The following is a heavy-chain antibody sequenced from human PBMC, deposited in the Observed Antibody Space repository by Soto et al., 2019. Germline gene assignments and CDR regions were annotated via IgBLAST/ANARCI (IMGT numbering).Heavy chain of an antibody. Sequence: EVQLVESGGGLVKPGGSLRLSCAASGFTFSSYSMNWVRQAPGKGLEWVSSISSSSSYIYYADSVKGRFTTSRDNAKNSLYLQMNSLRAEDTAVYYCARGFSSSWYLVDYWGQGTLVTVSS. J-gene: IGHJ4*02. CDR2: ISSSSSYI. V-gene: IGHV3-21*01. CDR1: GFTFSSYS. D-gene: IGHD6-13*01. CDR3: ARGFSSSWYLVDY.